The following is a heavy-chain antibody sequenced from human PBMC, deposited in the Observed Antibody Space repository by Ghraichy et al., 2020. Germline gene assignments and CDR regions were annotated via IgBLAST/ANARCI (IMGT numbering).Heavy chain of an antibody. J-gene: IGHJ6*03. Sequence: SETLSLTCAVYGGSFSGYYWSWIRQPPGKGLEWIGEINHSGSTNYNPSLKSRVTISVDTSKNQFSLKLSSVTAADTAVYYCARGNRSPTYDMDVWGKGTTVTVSS. CDR1: GGSFSGYY. CDR3: ARGNRSPTYDMDV. CDR2: INHSGST. D-gene: IGHD1-1*01. V-gene: IGHV4-34*01.